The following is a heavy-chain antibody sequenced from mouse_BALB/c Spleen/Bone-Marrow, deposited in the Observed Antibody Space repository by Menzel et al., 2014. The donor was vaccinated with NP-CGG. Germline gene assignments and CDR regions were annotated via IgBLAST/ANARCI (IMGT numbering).Heavy chain of an antibody. CDR2: IDPENGNT. J-gene: IGHJ4*01. Sequence: EVQVVESGAAIVRPGALVKLSCKASGFNIKDYYMQWVKQGPEQGLEWMGWIDPENGNTIYDPKFQGKASITADTSSNTAYLQRSSLTSEDTAVYYCARGDGYAMDYWGQGTSVTVSS. V-gene: IGHV14-1*02. CDR3: ARGDGYAMDY. CDR1: GFNIKDYY.